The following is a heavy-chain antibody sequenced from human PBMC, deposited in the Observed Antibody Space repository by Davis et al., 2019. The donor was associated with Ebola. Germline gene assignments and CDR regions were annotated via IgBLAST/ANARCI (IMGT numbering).Heavy chain of an antibody. J-gene: IGHJ6*02. Sequence: PGGSLRLSCAASGFTFQDYVMHWVRQRPGRGLEWVASISWVSVDIAYADSVKGRFTISRDNAKKSLYLQMNSLRAEDTAVYYCARLIRFPGIGTDVWGQGTTVIVSS. D-gene: IGHD2-8*01. V-gene: IGHV3-9*01. CDR3: ARLIRFPGIGTDV. CDR2: ISWVSVDI. CDR1: GFTFQDYV.